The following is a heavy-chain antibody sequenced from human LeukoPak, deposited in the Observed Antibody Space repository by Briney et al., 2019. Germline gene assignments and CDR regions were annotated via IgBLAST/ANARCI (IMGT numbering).Heavy chain of an antibody. D-gene: IGHD3-22*01. CDR3: AKDSVFRSGDSSGSGAFDI. Sequence: SGGSLRLSCAASGFTFSSYAMSWVRQAPGKGLEWVSAISGSGGSTYYADSVKGRFTISRDNSKNTLYLQMNSLRAEDTAVYYCAKDSVFRSGDSSGSGAFDIWGQGTMVTVSS. V-gene: IGHV3-23*01. CDR2: ISGSGGST. CDR1: GFTFSSYA. J-gene: IGHJ3*02.